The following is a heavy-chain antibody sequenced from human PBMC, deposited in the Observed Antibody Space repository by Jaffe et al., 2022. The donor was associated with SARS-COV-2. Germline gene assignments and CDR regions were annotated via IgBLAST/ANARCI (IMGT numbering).Heavy chain of an antibody. J-gene: IGHJ5*02. V-gene: IGHV4-59*01. CDR2: IYYTGST. CDR3: ARDKGMAARPGIWFDP. Sequence: QVQLQESGPGLVKPSETLSLTCTVSGGSLSPFYWNWIRQSPGKGLEWIGYIYYTGSTNYDPSLKSRVTMSLDASKNQFSLRLSSVTAADTAVYYCARDKGMAARPGIWFDPWGQGTLVTVSS. D-gene: IGHD6-6*01. CDR1: GGSLSPFY.